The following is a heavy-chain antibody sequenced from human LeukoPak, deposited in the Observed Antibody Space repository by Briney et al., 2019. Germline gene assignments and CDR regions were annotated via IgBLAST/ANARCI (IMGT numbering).Heavy chain of an antibody. Sequence: PGGSLRLSCAASGFTFSNYGMHWVRQAPGKGLEWVTFIRYDGSNKYYADSVKGRCTISRDNSKNTLYLQMNSLIAEDTAVYYCAKRDRMYTSGSYYFDYWGQGTLVTVSS. J-gene: IGHJ4*02. D-gene: IGHD6-19*01. CDR1: GFTFSNYG. V-gene: IGHV3-30*02. CDR2: IRYDGSNK. CDR3: AKRDRMYTSGSYYFDY.